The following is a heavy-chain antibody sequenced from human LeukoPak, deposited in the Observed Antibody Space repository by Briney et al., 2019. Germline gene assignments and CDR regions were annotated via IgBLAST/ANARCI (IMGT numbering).Heavy chain of an antibody. CDR2: IIPIFGTA. D-gene: IGHD3-9*01. Sequence: SVKVSCKASGGTFSSYAISWVRQAPGQGLEWMGGIIPIFGTANYAQKFQGRVTITADESTSTAYMELGSLRSEDTAVYYCARGPFDWLFYFDYWGQGTLVTVSS. CDR1: GGTFSSYA. CDR3: ARGPFDWLFYFDY. J-gene: IGHJ4*02. V-gene: IGHV1-69*13.